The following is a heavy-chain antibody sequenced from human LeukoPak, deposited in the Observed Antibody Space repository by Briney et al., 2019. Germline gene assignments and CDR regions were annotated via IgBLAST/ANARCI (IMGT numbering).Heavy chain of an antibody. V-gene: IGHV3-23*01. CDR1: GFTFSSYA. CDR2: ISGSGGST. CDR3: AKPPWELKSPEYFQH. D-gene: IGHD1-26*01. J-gene: IGHJ1*01. Sequence: GGSLRLSCAASGFTFSSYAMSWVRQAPGKGLEWVSAISGSGGSTYYADSVKGRFTISRDNSKNTLYLQMNSLRDEDTAVYYCAKPPWELKSPEYFQHWGQGTLVTVSS.